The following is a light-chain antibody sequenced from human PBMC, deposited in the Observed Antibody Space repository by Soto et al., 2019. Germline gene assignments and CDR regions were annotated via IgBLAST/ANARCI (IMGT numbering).Light chain of an antibody. Sequence: DIQMTQSPSTLSASVGDRVTITCRASQSISSWLAWYQQKPGKAPKLLIYDASSLESGVPSRFSGSGSGTEFTLTISSLQPDDFATYYCQQYNSYSLRTFGQGT. J-gene: IGKJ1*01. V-gene: IGKV1-5*01. CDR1: QSISSW. CDR2: DAS. CDR3: QQYNSYSLRT.